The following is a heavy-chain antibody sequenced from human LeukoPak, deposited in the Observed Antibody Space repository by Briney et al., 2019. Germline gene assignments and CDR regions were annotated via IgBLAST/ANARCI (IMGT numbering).Heavy chain of an antibody. CDR3: ARSIPYGTTWYGRSDY. D-gene: IGHD6-13*01. CDR1: GFPFSGYS. CDR2: IKPDGTTK. J-gene: IGHJ4*02. Sequence: GGSLRLSCAASGFPFSGYSMTWVRQAPGKGLEWVANIKPDGTTKFYVDSVKGRFTISRDNALNSLYLQMNSLRAEDTAIYYCARSIPYGTTWYGRSDYWGQGTLVTVSS. V-gene: IGHV3-7*03.